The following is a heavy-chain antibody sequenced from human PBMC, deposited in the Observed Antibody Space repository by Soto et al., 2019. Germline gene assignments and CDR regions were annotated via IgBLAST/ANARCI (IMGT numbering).Heavy chain of an antibody. V-gene: IGHV1-18*04. CDR1: GYTFTSYG. CDR2: ISAYNGNT. D-gene: IGHD3-3*01. Sequence: ASVKVSCKASGYTFTSYGISWVRQAPGQGLEWMGWISAYNGNTNYAQKLQGRVTMTTDTSTSTAYMELRSLRSDDTAVYYCARGLRRVFWSGPNWFDPWGQGTLVTVSS. CDR3: ARGLRRVFWSGPNWFDP. J-gene: IGHJ5*02.